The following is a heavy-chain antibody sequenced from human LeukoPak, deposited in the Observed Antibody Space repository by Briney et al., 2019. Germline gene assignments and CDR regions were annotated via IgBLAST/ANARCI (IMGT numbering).Heavy chain of an antibody. D-gene: IGHD3-16*01. Sequence: PSETLSLTCAVYGGSFSGYYWSWIRQPPGKGLEWIGEINHSGSTNYNPSLKSRVTISVDTSKNQFSLKLSSVTAADTAVYYCARVHGGYLAGGDAFDFWGQGTMVTVSS. CDR1: GGSFSGYY. J-gene: IGHJ3*01. CDR2: INHSGST. V-gene: IGHV4-34*01. CDR3: ARVHGGYLAGGDAFDF.